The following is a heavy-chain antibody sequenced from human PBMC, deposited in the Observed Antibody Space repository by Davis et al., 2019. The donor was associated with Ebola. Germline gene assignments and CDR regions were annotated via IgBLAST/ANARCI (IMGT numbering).Heavy chain of an antibody. CDR3: ARHDYDFWSGYTENWFDP. Sequence: SETLSLTCTVSGGSISSYYWSWIRQPPGKGLEWIGYIYYSGSTNYNPSLKSRVTIPVDTSKNQFSLKLSSVTAADTAVYYCARHDYDFWSGYTENWFDPWGQGTLVTVSS. CDR2: IYYSGST. J-gene: IGHJ5*02. V-gene: IGHV4-59*08. D-gene: IGHD3-3*01. CDR1: GGSISSYY.